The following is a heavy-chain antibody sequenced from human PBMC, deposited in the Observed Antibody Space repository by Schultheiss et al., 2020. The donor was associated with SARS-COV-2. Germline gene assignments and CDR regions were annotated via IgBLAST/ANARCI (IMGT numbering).Heavy chain of an antibody. D-gene: IGHD6-13*01. CDR3: AKVGGSSWYFDL. CDR1: GFTFDDYA. J-gene: IGHJ2*01. Sequence: GRSLRLSCAASGFTFDDYAMHWVRQAPGKGLEWVSGISWNSGSIGYADSVKGRFTISRDNAKNSLYLQMNSLRAEDTALYYCAKVGGSSWYFDLWGRGTLVTVSS. CDR2: ISWNSGSI. V-gene: IGHV3-9*01.